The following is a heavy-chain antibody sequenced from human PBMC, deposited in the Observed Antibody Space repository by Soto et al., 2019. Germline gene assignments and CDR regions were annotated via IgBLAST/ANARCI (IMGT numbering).Heavy chain of an antibody. V-gene: IGHV3-30*18. CDR1: GFTFSSYG. CDR3: AKDRSVVVTAPFDY. D-gene: IGHD2-21*02. CDR2: ISYDGSNK. Sequence: GSLRLSCAASGFTFSSYGMHWVRQAPGKGLEWVAVISYDGSNKYYADSVKGRFTISRDNSKNTLYLQMNSLRAEDTAVYYCAKDRSVVVTAPFDYWGQGTLVTVSS. J-gene: IGHJ4*02.